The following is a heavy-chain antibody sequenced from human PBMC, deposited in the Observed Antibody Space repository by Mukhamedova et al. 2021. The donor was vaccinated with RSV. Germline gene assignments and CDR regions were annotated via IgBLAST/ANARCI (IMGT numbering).Heavy chain of an antibody. CDR3: AREVAGKVWFDP. J-gene: IGHJ5*02. D-gene: IGHD6-19*01. CDR2: ISYDGSNK. V-gene: IGHV3-30*04. CDR1: TFSSYA. Sequence: TFSSYAMHWVRQAPGKGLEWVAVISYDGSNKYYADSVKGRFTISRDNSKNTLYLQMNSLRAEDTAVYYCAREVAGKVWFDPWGQG.